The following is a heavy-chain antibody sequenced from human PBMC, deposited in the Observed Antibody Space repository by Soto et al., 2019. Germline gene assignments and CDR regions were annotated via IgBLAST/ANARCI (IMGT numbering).Heavy chain of an antibody. CDR3: ARVGHCSGGSCYSGGWFDP. J-gene: IGHJ5*02. D-gene: IGHD2-15*01. CDR2: IFPIFGTA. CDR1: GGTFSSYA. V-gene: IGHV1-69*13. Sequence: SVKVSCKASGGTFSSYAISWVRQAPGQGLEWMGGIFPIFGTANYAQKFQGRVTITADESTSTAYMELSSLRSEDTAVYYCARVGHCSGGSCYSGGWFDPWGQGTLVTVSS.